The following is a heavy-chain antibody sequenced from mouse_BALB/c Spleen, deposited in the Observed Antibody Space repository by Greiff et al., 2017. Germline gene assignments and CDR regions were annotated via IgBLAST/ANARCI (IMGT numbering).Heavy chain of an antibody. J-gene: IGHJ2*01. CDR3: ARSITTVVATDYFDY. D-gene: IGHD1-1*01. CDR2: IYPGGGYT. Sequence: VQLQESGAELVRPGTSVKISCKASGYTFTNYWLGWVKQRPGHGLEWIGDIYPGGGYTNYNEKFKGKATLTADTSSSTAYMQLSSLTSEDSAVYFCARSITTVVATDYFDYWGQGTTLTVSS. CDR1: GYTFTNYW. V-gene: IGHV1-63*02.